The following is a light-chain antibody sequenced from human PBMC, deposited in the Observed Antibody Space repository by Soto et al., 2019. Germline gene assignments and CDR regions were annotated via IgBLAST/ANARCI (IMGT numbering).Light chain of an antibody. CDR2: GAS. V-gene: IGKV3-15*01. CDR3: QQYNNWPALT. CDR1: QSVSSN. Sequence: EIVMTQSPATLSVSPGERATLSCRASQSVSSNLAWYQQKPGQAPRLLIYGASTRDTGIPARCSGSGSGTEFTLTISILQSEDFAVYYCQQYNNWPALTFGGGTKVEIK. J-gene: IGKJ4*01.